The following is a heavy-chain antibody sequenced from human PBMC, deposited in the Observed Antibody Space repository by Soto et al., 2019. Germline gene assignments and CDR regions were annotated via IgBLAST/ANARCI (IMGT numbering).Heavy chain of an antibody. CDR1: GYPVTAYY. Sequence: QLHLVQSGAVVKKPGASVTVSCSASGYPVTAYYMHWVRQAPGRGLEWMGGINPATGAAKYTQPLKGRGTMTRETATSTVFMELSGPTSEDTAVFYWARGGGVGVAGSAAFDMWGQGTLVTVSS. CDR3: ARGGGVGVAGSAAFDM. CDR2: INPATGAA. J-gene: IGHJ3*02. D-gene: IGHD3-3*01. V-gene: IGHV1-2*02.